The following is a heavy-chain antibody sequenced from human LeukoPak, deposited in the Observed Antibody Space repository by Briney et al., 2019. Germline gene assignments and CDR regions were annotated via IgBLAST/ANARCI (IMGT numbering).Heavy chain of an antibody. V-gene: IGHV3-48*03. D-gene: IGHD2-21*02. CDR2: IISSGSTI. Sequence: PGGSLRLSCAASGFTFSSYEMNWVRQAPGKGLEWVAYIISSGSTIYYADSVKGRFTISRDNAKNSLYLQMNSLRAEDTAVYYCARPNPYCGGDCYFDYWGQGTLVTVSS. CDR1: GFTFSSYE. J-gene: IGHJ4*02. CDR3: ARPNPYCGGDCYFDY.